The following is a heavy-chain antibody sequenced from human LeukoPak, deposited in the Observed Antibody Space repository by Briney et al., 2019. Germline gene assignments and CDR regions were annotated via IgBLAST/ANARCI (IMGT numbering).Heavy chain of an antibody. CDR2: ISYSGST. CDR1: GGSISSSY. D-gene: IGHD5-12*01. Sequence: SETLSLTCTASGGSISSSYWSWIRQPPGKGLEWIGYISYSGSTNCIPSLKSRVTISVDTSKNQFSLKLSSVTAADTAVYYCARQSQHSGYQAPDSWGQGTLVTVSS. CDR3: ARQSQHSGYQAPDS. V-gene: IGHV4-59*08. J-gene: IGHJ4*02.